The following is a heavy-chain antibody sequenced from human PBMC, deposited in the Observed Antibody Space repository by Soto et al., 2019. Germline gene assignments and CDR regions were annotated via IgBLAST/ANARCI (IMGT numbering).Heavy chain of an antibody. CDR3: ARDLGWPDY. J-gene: IGHJ4*02. CDR2: LSSDGFGA. D-gene: IGHD3-3*01. Sequence: GGSLRLSCAASGFSLSPYWMHWVRQVPGRGLEWVARLSSDGFGAAYADSVKGRFFISRDIARNTLSLQMNSLRADDTAVYYCARDLGWPDYWGRGTLVTVSS. CDR1: GFSLSPYW. V-gene: IGHV3-74*03.